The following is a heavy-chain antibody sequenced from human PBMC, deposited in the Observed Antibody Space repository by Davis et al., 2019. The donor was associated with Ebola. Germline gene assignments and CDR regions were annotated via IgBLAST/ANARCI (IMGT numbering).Heavy chain of an antibody. Sequence: PGGSLRLSCAASGFTFSSYAMHWVRQAPGKGLEWVAVISYDGSNKYYADSVKGRFTFSRDNSKNTLYLQMNSLRAEDTALYYCAKGSLYGSRSITAGMDVWGQGTLVTVSS. J-gene: IGHJ4*02. V-gene: IGHV3-30-3*01. CDR3: AKGSLYGSRSITAGMDV. CDR2: ISYDGSNK. D-gene: IGHD1-14*01. CDR1: GFTFSSYA.